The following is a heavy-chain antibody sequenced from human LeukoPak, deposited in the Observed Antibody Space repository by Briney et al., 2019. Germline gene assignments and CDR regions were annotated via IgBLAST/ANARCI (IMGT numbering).Heavy chain of an antibody. CDR1: GGSISSYY. CDR2: IYYSGST. CDR3: ARGSMVRGVIGFDY. J-gene: IGHJ4*02. D-gene: IGHD3-10*01. V-gene: IGHV4-59*01. Sequence: PSETLSLTCTVSGGSISSYYWSWIRQSPGKGLEWIGYIYYSGSTNYNPSLKSRVTISVDTSKNQFSLKLSSVTAADTAVYYCARGSMVRGVIGFDYWGQGTLVTVSS.